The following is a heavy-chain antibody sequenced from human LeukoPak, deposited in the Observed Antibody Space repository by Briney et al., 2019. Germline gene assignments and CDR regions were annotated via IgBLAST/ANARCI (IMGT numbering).Heavy chain of an antibody. CDR3: ARDNLIAVAGRQRWFDP. CDR1: GFTFSSYS. Sequence: GGSLRLSCAASGFTFSSYSMNWVRQAPGKGLEWVSYISSSSSTIYYADSVKGRFTISRDNAKNSLYLQMNSLRAEDTAVYYCARDNLIAVAGRQRWFDPWAREPWSPSPQ. D-gene: IGHD6-19*01. V-gene: IGHV3-48*01. J-gene: IGHJ5*02. CDR2: ISSSSSTI.